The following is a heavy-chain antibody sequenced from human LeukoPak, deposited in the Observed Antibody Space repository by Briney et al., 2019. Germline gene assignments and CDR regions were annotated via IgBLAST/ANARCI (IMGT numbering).Heavy chain of an antibody. J-gene: IGHJ3*02. D-gene: IGHD3-3*01. V-gene: IGHV4-59*01. CDR2: IYYIGST. CDR1: GGSISSYY. Sequence: PSETLSLTCTASGGSISSYYWSWIRQPPGKGLEWIGYIYYIGSTNYNPSLKSRVTISVDTSKNQFSLKLSSVTAADTAVYYCARDYYDFWSGYDAFDIWGQGTMVTVSS. CDR3: ARDYYDFWSGYDAFDI.